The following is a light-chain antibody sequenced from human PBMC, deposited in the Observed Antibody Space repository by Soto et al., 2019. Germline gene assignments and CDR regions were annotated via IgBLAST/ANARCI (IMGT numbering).Light chain of an antibody. CDR2: GNT. V-gene: IGLV1-40*01. Sequence: QSVLTQPPSVSGAPGQRVTISCTASSSNIGAGYDVHWYQQLPGTAPKLLIYGNTNRPSGVPDRFSGSKSGTSASLAITGLHAEDEAEYYCQSYDSSLSAWVFGGGTKVTVL. CDR3: QSYDSSLSAWV. J-gene: IGLJ3*02. CDR1: SSNIGAGYD.